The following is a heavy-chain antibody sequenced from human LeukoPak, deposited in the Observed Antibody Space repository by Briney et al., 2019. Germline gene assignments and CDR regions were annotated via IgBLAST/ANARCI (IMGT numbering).Heavy chain of an antibody. J-gene: IGHJ4*02. D-gene: IGHD3-22*01. CDR3: SKESNYDSSGYFN. V-gene: IGHV3-30*02. Sequence: GGSLRLSCAASGFVFSSYGIHWVRQAPGKELEWVAFIRFDGSTTYYAESVKGRFTVSRDNSKFTAYLQVNSLRAEDTAVYYCSKESNYDSSGYFNWGQGTLVTVS. CDR1: GFVFSSYG. CDR2: IRFDGSTT.